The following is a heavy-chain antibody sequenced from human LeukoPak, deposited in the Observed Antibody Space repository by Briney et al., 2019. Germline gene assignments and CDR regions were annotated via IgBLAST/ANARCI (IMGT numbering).Heavy chain of an antibody. CDR1: GGSISSYY. CDR2: IYYSGST. CDR3: ARGGGRNTTMVWAFDY. J-gene: IGHJ4*02. D-gene: IGHD5-18*01. Sequence: SETLSLTCTVSGGSISSYYWSWIRQPPGKGLEWIGYIYYSGSTNYNPSLKSRVTISVDTSKNQFSLKLSSVTAADTAVYYCARGGGRNTTMVWAFDYWGQGTLVTVSS. V-gene: IGHV4-59*01.